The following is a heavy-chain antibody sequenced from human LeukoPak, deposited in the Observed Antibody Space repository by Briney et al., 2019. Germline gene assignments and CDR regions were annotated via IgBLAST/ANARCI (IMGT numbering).Heavy chain of an antibody. J-gene: IGHJ4*02. V-gene: IGHV4-31*03. CDR3: ATSLDGSGSYLDY. CDR1: GGSISSGGYY. Sequence: PSQTLSLTCTVSGGSISSGGYYWSWIRQHPGKGLEWIGYIYYSGSTYYNPSLKSRVTISVDTSKNQFSLKLSSVTAADTAVYYCATSLDGSGSYLDYSGQGTLVTVSS. CDR2: IYYSGST. D-gene: IGHD3-10*01.